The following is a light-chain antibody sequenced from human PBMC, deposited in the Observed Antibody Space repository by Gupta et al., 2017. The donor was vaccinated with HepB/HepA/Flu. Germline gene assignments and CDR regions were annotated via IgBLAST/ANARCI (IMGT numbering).Light chain of an antibody. J-gene: IGLJ1*01. CDR1: SSDVGGYNY. Sequence: QSALTQPPSASGSPGQSVTISCTGTSSDVGGYNYVSWYQQHPGNAPNLLSDAVSRRPSGVPHRFAGSKSGTTAFLNVSGLQAEDEANYYCSSHAGSGNEVFGTGTKVTVL. CDR3: SSHAGSGNEV. CDR2: AVS. V-gene: IGLV2-8*01.